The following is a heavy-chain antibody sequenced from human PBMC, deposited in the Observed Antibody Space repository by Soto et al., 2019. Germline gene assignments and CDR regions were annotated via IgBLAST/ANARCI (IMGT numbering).Heavy chain of an antibody. D-gene: IGHD2-21*02. Sequence: GGSLRLSCAASGFTFDDYAMHWVRQAPGKGLEWVSGISWNSGSIGYADSVKGRFTISRDNAKNSLYLQMNSLRAEDTALYYCAKDTVTEPLYYFDYWGQGTLVTVSS. CDR3: AKDTVTEPLYYFDY. J-gene: IGHJ4*02. CDR2: ISWNSGSI. V-gene: IGHV3-9*01. CDR1: GFTFDDYA.